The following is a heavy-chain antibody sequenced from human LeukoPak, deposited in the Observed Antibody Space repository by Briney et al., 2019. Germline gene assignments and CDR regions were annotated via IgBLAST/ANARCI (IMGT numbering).Heavy chain of an antibody. J-gene: IGHJ5*02. V-gene: IGHV3-11*01. CDR2: ISSSGSTI. CDR1: GFTFSDYY. Sequence: GGSLRLSCAASGFTFSDYYMSWIRQAPGKGLEWVSYISSSGSTIYYADSVKGRFIISRDNAKNSLYLQMNSLGAEDTAVYYCARDMKLLGVDPWGQGTLVTVSS. CDR3: ARDMKLLGVDP. D-gene: IGHD1-7*01.